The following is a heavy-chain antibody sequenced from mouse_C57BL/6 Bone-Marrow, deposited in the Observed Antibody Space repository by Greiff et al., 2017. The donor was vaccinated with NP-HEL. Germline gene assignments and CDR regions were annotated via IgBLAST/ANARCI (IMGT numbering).Heavy chain of an antibody. J-gene: IGHJ1*03. D-gene: IGHD2-1*01. Sequence: QVQLQQSGAELVMPGASVKLSCKASGYTFTSYWMHWVKQRPGQGLEWIGEIDPSDSYTNYNQKFKGKSTLTVDKSSSTAYMQLSSLTSEDSAVYYCARDGNWYFDVWGTGTTVTVSS. CDR3: ARDGNWYFDV. CDR1: GYTFTSYW. V-gene: IGHV1-69*01. CDR2: IDPSDSYT.